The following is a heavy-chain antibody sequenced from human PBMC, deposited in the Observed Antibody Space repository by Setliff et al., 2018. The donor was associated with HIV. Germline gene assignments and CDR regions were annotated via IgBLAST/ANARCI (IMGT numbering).Heavy chain of an antibody. V-gene: IGHV4-38-2*01. J-gene: IGHJ5*02. CDR1: GYSISSSYY. CDR3: SRSYYGYYCTLVVDTNCFDL. CDR2: IYHSGRT. Sequence: PSETLSLTCAVSGYSISSSYYLGWIRQPPGKGLEWIGNIYHSGRTYYNPSHKRRVTISLDTSKNHFSLRLNSLTAADTAVYYCSRSYYGYYCTLVVDTNCFDLWGQGTLVTVSS. D-gene: IGHD3-10*01.